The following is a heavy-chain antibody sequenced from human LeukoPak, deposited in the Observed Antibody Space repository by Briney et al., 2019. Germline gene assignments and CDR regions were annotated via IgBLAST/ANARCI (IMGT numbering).Heavy chain of an antibody. D-gene: IGHD3/OR15-3a*01. CDR3: ARDRGLDYGMDV. J-gene: IGHJ6*02. CDR2: ISYDGSNK. V-gene: IGHV3-30-3*01. Sequence: QPGRSLRLSCAASGFTFSSYAMHWVRQAPGKGLEWVAVISYDGSNKYYADSVKGRFTISRDNSKNTLYLQMNSLRAEDTAVYYCARDRGLDYGMDVWGQGTTVTVSS. CDR1: GFTFSSYA.